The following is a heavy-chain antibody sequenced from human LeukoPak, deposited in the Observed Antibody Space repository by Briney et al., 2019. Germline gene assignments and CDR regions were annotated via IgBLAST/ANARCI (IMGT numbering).Heavy chain of an antibody. CDR1: GGTFSSYA. CDR3: ALMLRGVIYHFDS. J-gene: IGHJ4*02. CDR2: IIPIFGTA. Sequence: ASVKVSCKASGGTFSSYAISWVRQAPGQGLEWMGGIIPIFGTANYAQKFQGRVTITADKSTSTAYMELSSLKSDDTAVYYCALMLRGVIYHFDSWGQGTLVTVSP. D-gene: IGHD3-10*01. V-gene: IGHV1-69*06.